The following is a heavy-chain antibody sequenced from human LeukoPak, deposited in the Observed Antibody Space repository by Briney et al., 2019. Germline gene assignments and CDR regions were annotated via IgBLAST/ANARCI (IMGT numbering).Heavy chain of an antibody. Sequence: SETLSLTCTVSGGSIISTDDYWGWIRQPPGKGPEWIGSIYYTGSTYHNPSLKSRVTISKDPSKNQFSLKLRSVTAADTAVYYCARENGTAMDNAFDIWSQGTMVTVSS. CDR2: IYYTGST. D-gene: IGHD5-18*01. CDR3: ARENGTAMDNAFDI. V-gene: IGHV4-39*07. CDR1: GGSIISTDDY. J-gene: IGHJ3*02.